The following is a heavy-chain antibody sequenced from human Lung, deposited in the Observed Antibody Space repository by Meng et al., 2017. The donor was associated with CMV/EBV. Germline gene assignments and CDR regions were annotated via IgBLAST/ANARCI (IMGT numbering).Heavy chain of an antibody. J-gene: IGHJ4*02. CDR2: IYTSGTT. D-gene: IGHD6-19*01. CDR3: ARAEADTGNFDY. V-gene: IGHV4-4*07. CDR1: GGSISSYY. Sequence: QVQLQESGPGLVKPSETLSLTCTVSGGSISSYYRSWIRQSAGKGLEWIGRIYTSGTTIYNPSLRSRLTLSLDTSKNQFSLKLNSVTAADTAVYYCARAEADTGNFDYWGQGTLVTVSS.